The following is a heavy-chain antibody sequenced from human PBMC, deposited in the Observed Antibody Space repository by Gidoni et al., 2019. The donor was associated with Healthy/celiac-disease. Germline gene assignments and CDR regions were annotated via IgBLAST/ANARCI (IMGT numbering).Heavy chain of an antibody. J-gene: IGHJ4*02. CDR1: GFPFSSYS. CDR2: ISSSSSYI. CDR3: ARDGGVVTAFDY. V-gene: IGHV3-21*01. D-gene: IGHD2-21*02. Sequence: EVQLVESGVGLVKPGGSLGLSCSASGFPFSSYSRNWVRQAPGKGLGWVSSISSSSSYIYYADSVKGRFTISRDNAKNSLYLQMNSLRAEDTAVYYCARDGGVVTAFDYWGQGTLVTVSS.